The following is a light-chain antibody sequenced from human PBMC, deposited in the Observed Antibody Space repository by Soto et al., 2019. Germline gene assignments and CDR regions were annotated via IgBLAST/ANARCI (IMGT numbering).Light chain of an antibody. J-gene: IGLJ2*01. Sequence: QPALTQPASVSGSPGQSITISCTGTSSDVGSYNLVSWYQQHPGKAPKLMIYEGSKRPSGVSNRFSGSNSGNTASLTISGLQAEDEADYYCCSYAGSSTHVVFGGGTKVTVL. CDR3: CSYAGSSTHVV. V-gene: IGLV2-23*01. CDR1: SSDVGSYNL. CDR2: EGS.